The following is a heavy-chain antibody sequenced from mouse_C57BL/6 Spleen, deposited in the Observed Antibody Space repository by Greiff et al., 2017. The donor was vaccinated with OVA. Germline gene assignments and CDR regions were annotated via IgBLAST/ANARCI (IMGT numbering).Heavy chain of an antibody. CDR2: IYPRDGST. D-gene: IGHD2-13*01. V-gene: IGHV1-78*01. CDR1: GYTFTDHT. CDR3: ARVRIDSHYAMDY. J-gene: IGHJ4*01. Sequence: QVQLKESDAELVKPGASVKISCKVSGYTFTDHTIHWMKQRPEQGLEWIGYIYPRDGSTTYNEKFKGKATLTADKSSSTAYMQLNSLTSEDAAVYFCARVRIDSHYAMDYWGQGTSVTVSS.